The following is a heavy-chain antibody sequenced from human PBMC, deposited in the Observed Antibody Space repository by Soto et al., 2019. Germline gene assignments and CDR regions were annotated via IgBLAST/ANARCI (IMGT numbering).Heavy chain of an antibody. J-gene: IGHJ4*02. Sequence: EAQLLESGGGLVQPGGSLRLSCAASGFTFSSYAMRWVRQAPGKGLEWVSAIRGSGGSTYYADSVKGRFTISRDNSKNTLYLQMNSLRAEDTAVYYCASRGSGSYYDYWGQGTLVTVSS. V-gene: IGHV3-23*01. CDR1: GFTFSSYA. D-gene: IGHD1-26*01. CDR3: ASRGSGSYYDY. CDR2: IRGSGGST.